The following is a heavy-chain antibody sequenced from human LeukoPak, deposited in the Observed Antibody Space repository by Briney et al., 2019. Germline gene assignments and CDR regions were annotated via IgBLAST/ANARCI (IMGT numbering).Heavy chain of an antibody. V-gene: IGHV3-7*05. CDR3: ARDPTGNDAFDI. CDR2: IEGDGSEK. D-gene: IGHD1-1*01. CDR1: GFIFSDYW. J-gene: IGHJ3*02. Sequence: GGSLRLSCAASGFIFSDYWMSWVRQAPGKGPEWVANIEGDGSEKYYVDSVKGRFTISRDNAKNSLYLQMNSLRNEDTAVYYCARDPTGNDAFDIWGQGTMVTVSS.